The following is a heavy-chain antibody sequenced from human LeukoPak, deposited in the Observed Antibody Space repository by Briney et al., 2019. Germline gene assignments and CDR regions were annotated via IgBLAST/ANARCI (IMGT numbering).Heavy chain of an antibody. J-gene: IGHJ4*02. Sequence: GGSLRLSCAASGFTFSSYWMSWVRQAPGKGLEWVANIKQDGSEKYYVDSVKGQFTMSRDNAKNSLYLQMDSLRAEDTAVYYCVRGPYCSGGSCYGHFDHWGQGTLVTASS. D-gene: IGHD2-15*01. CDR2: IKQDGSEK. CDR3: VRGPYCSGGSCYGHFDH. CDR1: GFTFSSYW. V-gene: IGHV3-7*01.